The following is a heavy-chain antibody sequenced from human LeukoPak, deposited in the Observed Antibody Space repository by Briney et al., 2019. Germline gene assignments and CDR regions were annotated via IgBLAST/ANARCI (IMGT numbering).Heavy chain of an antibody. CDR1: GFTFSSYA. V-gene: IGHV3-30*04. Sequence: GGSLRLSCAASGFTFSSYAMHWVRQAPGKGLEWVAVISYDGSNKYYADSVEGRFTISRDNSKNTLYLQMNSLRAEDTAVYYCARGGVGGTKDWDYYYYYGMDVWGQGTTVTVSS. CDR2: ISYDGSNK. D-gene: IGHD6-19*01. J-gene: IGHJ6*02. CDR3: ARGGVGGTKDWDYYYYYGMDV.